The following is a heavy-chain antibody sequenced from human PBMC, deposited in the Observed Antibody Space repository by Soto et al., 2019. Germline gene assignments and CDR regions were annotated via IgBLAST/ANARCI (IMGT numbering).Heavy chain of an antibody. Sequence: SETLSLTCTVSGGSISSYYWSWIRQPPGKGLEWIGYIYYSGSTNYNPSLKSRVTISVDTSKNQFSLKLSSVTAADTAVYYCARAVIPHNWNYSNWFDPWGQGTLVTVSS. D-gene: IGHD1-7*01. CDR2: IYYSGST. J-gene: IGHJ5*02. CDR3: ARAVIPHNWNYSNWFDP. CDR1: GGSISSYY. V-gene: IGHV4-59*01.